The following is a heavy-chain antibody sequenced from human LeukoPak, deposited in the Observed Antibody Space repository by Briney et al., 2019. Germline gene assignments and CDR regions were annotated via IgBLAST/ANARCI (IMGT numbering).Heavy chain of an antibody. V-gene: IGHV3-23*01. CDR3: AGLLWFGELPYYYGMDV. J-gene: IGHJ6*02. CDR1: GFTFSSYA. D-gene: IGHD3-10*01. Sequence: GGSLRLSCAASGFTFSSYAVSWVRQAPGRGLEWASAISGSGGSTYYADSVKGRFTISRDNSKNTLYLQMNSLRAEDTAVYYCAGLLWFGELPYYYGMDVWGQGTTVTVSS. CDR2: ISGSGGST.